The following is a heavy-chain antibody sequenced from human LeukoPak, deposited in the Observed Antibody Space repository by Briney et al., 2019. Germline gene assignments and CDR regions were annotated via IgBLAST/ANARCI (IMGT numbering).Heavy chain of an antibody. J-gene: IGHJ3*01. CDR3: ARQRDCSGDSCFIYYDAFDF. D-gene: IGHD2-15*01. CDR1: GYFFSTYW. CDR2: FYPGDSDT. Sequence: GESLKISCKGTGYFFSTYWICWVRQMPGKGLQWMGVFYPGDSDTRYNPSFQGQVTISADKAITTASRQWSALKASDTAIYYCARQRDCSGDSCFIYYDAFDFWGQGTMVTVSS. V-gene: IGHV5-51*01.